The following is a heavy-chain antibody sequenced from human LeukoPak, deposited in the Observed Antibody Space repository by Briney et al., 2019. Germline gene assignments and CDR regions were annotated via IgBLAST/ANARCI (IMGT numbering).Heavy chain of an antibody. J-gene: IGHJ4*02. Sequence: GASVKVSCKASGYSFTGHYMHWVRQAPGQGLEWMGWISAYNGNTNYAQKLQGRVTMTTDTSTGTAYMELRSLRSDDTAMYYCARANNWNYALGYWGQGTLVTVSS. V-gene: IGHV1-18*04. CDR1: GYSFTGHY. CDR2: ISAYNGNT. D-gene: IGHD1-7*01. CDR3: ARANNWNYALGY.